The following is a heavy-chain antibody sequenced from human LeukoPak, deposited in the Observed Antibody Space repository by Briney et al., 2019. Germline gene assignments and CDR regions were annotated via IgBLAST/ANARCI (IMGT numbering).Heavy chain of an antibody. V-gene: IGHV1-18*01. CDR2: ISAYNGNT. Sequence: ASVKVSCKASGYTFTSYGISWVRQAPGQGLEWMGWISAYNGNTNYAQKFQGRVTMTRNTSISTAYMELSSLRSEDTAVYYCARLMTTVTTSDYWGQGTLVTVSS. CDR3: ARLMTTVTTSDY. CDR1: GYTFTSYG. J-gene: IGHJ4*02. D-gene: IGHD4-11*01.